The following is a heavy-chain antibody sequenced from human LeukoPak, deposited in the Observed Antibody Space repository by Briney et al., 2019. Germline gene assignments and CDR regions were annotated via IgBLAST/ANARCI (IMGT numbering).Heavy chain of an antibody. J-gene: IGHJ1*01. CDR1: GYTLSSYS. CDR3: ATYSSSNGREFQY. CDR2: ISSSSRTI. D-gene: IGHD2-2*01. Sequence: GGSLRLSCAASGYTLSSYSMNWVRQAPGKGLEGVSYISSSSRTIHYADSVKGRFTISRDNAKNTLHLQMNSLRAEDTAVYYCATYSSSNGREFQYWGQGTLVTVSS. V-gene: IGHV3-48*04.